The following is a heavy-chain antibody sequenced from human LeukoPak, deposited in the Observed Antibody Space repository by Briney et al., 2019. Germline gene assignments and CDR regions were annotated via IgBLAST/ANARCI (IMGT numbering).Heavy chain of an antibody. Sequence: ASVKVSCKASGYTFTDYYMHWVRQAPGQGLEWMGWINPNSGGTNYAQKFQGRVTMTRDTSISTAYMELSRLRSDDTAVYYCASIAARPARPYDAFDIWGQGTMVTVSS. V-gene: IGHV1-2*02. CDR1: GYTFTDYY. CDR3: ASIAARPARPYDAFDI. J-gene: IGHJ3*02. D-gene: IGHD6-6*01. CDR2: INPNSGGT.